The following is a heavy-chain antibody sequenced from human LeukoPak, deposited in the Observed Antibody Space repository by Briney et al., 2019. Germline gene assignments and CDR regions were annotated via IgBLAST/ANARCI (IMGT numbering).Heavy chain of an antibody. V-gene: IGHV4-31*03. Sequence: SETLSLTCTVSGGSISSSSYYWGWIRQPPGKGLEWIGYIYYSGSTYYNPSLKSRVTISVDTSKNQFSLKLCSVTAADTAVYYCARDRPSGGSNWFDPWGQGTLVTVSS. CDR3: ARDRPSGGSNWFDP. CDR1: GGSISSSSYY. J-gene: IGHJ5*02. CDR2: IYYSGST. D-gene: IGHD3-10*01.